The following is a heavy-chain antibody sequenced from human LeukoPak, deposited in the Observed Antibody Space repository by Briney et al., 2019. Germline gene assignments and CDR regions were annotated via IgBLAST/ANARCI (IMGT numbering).Heavy chain of an antibody. CDR3: ARGSAGVTTHDSFDY. CDR1: GGTFSSYA. J-gene: IGHJ4*02. CDR2: INPNSGGT. Sequence: ASVKVSCKASGGTFSSYAISWVRQAPGQGLEWMGWINPNSGGTNYAQKFQGRVTMTRDTSISTAYMELSRLRSDDTAVYYCARGSAGVTTHDSFDYWGQGTLVTVSS. D-gene: IGHD2-21*02. V-gene: IGHV1-2*02.